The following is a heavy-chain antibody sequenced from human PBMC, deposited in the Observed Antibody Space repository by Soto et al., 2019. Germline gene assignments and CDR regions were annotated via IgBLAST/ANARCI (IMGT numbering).Heavy chain of an antibody. D-gene: IGHD5-12*01. CDR2: FDPEDGET. Sequence: ASVNVSCKVSGYTLTELSMHWVRQAPGKGLEWMGGFDPEDGETIYAQKFQGRVTMTEDTSTDTAYMELSSLRSEDTAVYYCATPGGYQPSNWFDPWGQGTLVTVSS. J-gene: IGHJ5*02. CDR1: GYTLTELS. V-gene: IGHV1-24*01. CDR3: ATPGGYQPSNWFDP.